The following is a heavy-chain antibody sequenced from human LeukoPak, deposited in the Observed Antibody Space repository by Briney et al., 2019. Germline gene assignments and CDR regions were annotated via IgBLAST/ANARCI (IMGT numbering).Heavy chain of an antibody. D-gene: IGHD2-21*02. V-gene: IGHV1-2*02. CDR3: ARDPRVSDFWSLDP. Sequence: ASVKVSCKASGYTFTGYYMHWVRQAPGQGLEWMGWINPNSGGTTYAQKFQGRVTMTRDTSISTAYMELSRLRSDDTAVYYCARDPRVSDFWSLDPWGQGTLVTVSS. J-gene: IGHJ5*02. CDR1: GYTFTGYY. CDR2: INPNSGGT.